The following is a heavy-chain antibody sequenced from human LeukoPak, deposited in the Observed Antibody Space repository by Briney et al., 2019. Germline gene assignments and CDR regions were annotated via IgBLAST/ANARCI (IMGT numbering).Heavy chain of an antibody. V-gene: IGHV3-33*06. J-gene: IGHJ4*02. CDR3: AKDQVPGYYLR. CDR2: IWYDGSNK. Sequence: GRSLRLSCAASGFTFSIYGMHWVRQAPGKGLEWVAVIWYDGSNKYYADSVKGRFTISRDNSKNTLYLQMNSLRAEDTAVYYCAKDQVPGYYLRWGQGTLVTVSS. CDR1: GFTFSIYG. D-gene: IGHD3-9*01.